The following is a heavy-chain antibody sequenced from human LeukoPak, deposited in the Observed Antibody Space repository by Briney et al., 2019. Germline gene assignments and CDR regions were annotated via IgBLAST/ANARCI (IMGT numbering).Heavy chain of an antibody. CDR1: GFTFSEYY. J-gene: IGHJ3*02. CDR3: ARDGYNLLGAFDI. D-gene: IGHD5-24*01. V-gene: IGHV3-11*04. CDR2: ISSSGSTL. Sequence: GGSLRLSCAASGFTFSEYYMSWIRQAPGKGLEWVSYISSSGSTLYYADSVKGRFTISRENAKNSLYLQMNSLRAEDTAVYYCARDGYNLLGAFDIWGQGTMVTVSS.